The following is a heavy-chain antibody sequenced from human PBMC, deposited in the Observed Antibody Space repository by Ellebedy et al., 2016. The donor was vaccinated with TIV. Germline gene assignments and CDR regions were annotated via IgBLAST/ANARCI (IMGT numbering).Heavy chain of an antibody. Sequence: GESLKISXAASGFTFSSYAMSWVRQAPGKGLEWVSAISGSGGSTYYADSVKGRFTISRDNSKNTLYLQMNSLRAEDTAVYYCAKDQSDSNPWGQGTTVTVSS. D-gene: IGHD2-21*02. CDR1: GFTFSSYA. V-gene: IGHV3-23*01. J-gene: IGHJ6*02. CDR2: ISGSGGST. CDR3: AKDQSDSNP.